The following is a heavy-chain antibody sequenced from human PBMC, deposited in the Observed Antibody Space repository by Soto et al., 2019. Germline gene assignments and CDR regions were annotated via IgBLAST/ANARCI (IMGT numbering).Heavy chain of an antibody. Sequence: GGSLRLSCAASGFTFSSYGMHWVRQAPGKGLEWVAVIWYDGSNKYYADPVKGRFTISRDNSKNTLYLQMNSLRAEDTAVYYCASNPYGSGSFLTFDYWGQGPLVTVSS. CDR3: ASNPYGSGSFLTFDY. D-gene: IGHD3-10*01. V-gene: IGHV3-33*01. J-gene: IGHJ4*02. CDR2: IWYDGSNK. CDR1: GFTFSSYG.